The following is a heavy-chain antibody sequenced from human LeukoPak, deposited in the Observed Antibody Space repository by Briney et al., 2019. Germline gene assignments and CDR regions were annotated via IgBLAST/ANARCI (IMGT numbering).Heavy chain of an antibody. D-gene: IGHD3-3*01. V-gene: IGHV3-20*04. CDR2: INWNGGST. J-gene: IGHJ4*02. CDR3: ARAVLNDFWSGYSSTLGY. CDR1: GFTFYDCG. Sequence: PGGSLRLSCAASGFTFYDCGMSWVRQAPGKGLEWVSGINWNGGSTGYADSVKGRFTISRDNAKNSLYLQMNSLRAEDTALYYCARAVLNDFWSGYSSTLGYWGQGTLVTVSS.